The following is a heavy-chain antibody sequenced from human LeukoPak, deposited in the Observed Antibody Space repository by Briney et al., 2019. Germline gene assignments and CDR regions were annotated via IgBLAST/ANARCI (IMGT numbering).Heavy chain of an antibody. CDR1: GGSISSSSYY. CDR3: ARLYCSSTSCYLGHDAFDI. CDR2: IYYSGST. V-gene: IGHV4-39*01. D-gene: IGHD2-2*01. Sequence: PSETLSLTCTVSGGSISSSSYYWGWIRQPPGKGLEWIGSIYYSGSTYYNPSLKSRVTISVDTSKNQFSLKLSSVTAADTAVYYCARLYCSSTSCYLGHDAFDIWGQGTMVTVSS. J-gene: IGHJ3*02.